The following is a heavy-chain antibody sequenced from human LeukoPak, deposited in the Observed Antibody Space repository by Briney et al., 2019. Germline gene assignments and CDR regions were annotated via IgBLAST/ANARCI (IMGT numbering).Heavy chain of an antibody. V-gene: IGHV4-39*07. Sequence: SETLSLTCTVSGGSISSSSYYWGWIRQPPGKGLEWIGSIYYSGSTYYNPSLKSRVTISVDTSKNQFSLKLSSVTAADTAVYYCARGLPWYYDFWSGYSNWFDPWGQGTLVTVSS. J-gene: IGHJ5*02. CDR1: GGSISSSSYY. D-gene: IGHD3-3*01. CDR3: ARGLPWYYDFWSGYSNWFDP. CDR2: IYYSGST.